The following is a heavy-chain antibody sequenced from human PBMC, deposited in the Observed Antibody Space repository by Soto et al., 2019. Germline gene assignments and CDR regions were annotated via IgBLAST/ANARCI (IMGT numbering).Heavy chain of an antibody. CDR2: INPATGAA. Sequence: QLHLVQSGAVVKKPGASVTVSCSASGYPVTAYYMHWVRQAPGRGLEWMGGINPATGAAKYTQTFHGRVTMTRDTSTSTVFMELSGLTSEDTAVFYCARGGGVGVAGSAAFDMWGQGTLVTVSS. J-gene: IGHJ3*02. CDR3: ARGGGVGVAGSAAFDM. V-gene: IGHV1-2*02. CDR1: GYPVTAYY. D-gene: IGHD3-3*01.